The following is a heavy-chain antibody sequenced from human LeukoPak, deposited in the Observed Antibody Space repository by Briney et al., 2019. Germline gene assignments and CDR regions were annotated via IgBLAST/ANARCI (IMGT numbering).Heavy chain of an antibody. D-gene: IGHD4-17*01. V-gene: IGHV3-21*06. CDR3: ARGGVTTYGYEF. Sequence: GGSLRLSCAASGFTFSSYSMNWVRQAPGKGLEWVSSIIPSSGYIYYADSVKGRFTISRDDAKNSLCLQMNSLRAEDTAVYYCARGGVTTYGYEFWGRGAPVTVSS. J-gene: IGHJ4*02. CDR1: GFTFSSYS. CDR2: IIPSSGYI.